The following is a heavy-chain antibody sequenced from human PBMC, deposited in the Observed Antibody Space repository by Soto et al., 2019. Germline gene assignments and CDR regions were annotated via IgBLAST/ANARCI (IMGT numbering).Heavy chain of an antibody. Sequence: ASVKVSCKASGYTFTTYGISWVRQAPGQGLEWMGWISVYNGNTNYAQKLQGRVTMTTDTSTSTAYMELRSLRSDDTAVYYCASLPLSTVTTHHFDYWGQGTLVPVSS. V-gene: IGHV1-18*01. CDR2: ISVYNGNT. CDR1: GYTFTTYG. D-gene: IGHD4-17*01. J-gene: IGHJ4*02. CDR3: ASLPLSTVTTHHFDY.